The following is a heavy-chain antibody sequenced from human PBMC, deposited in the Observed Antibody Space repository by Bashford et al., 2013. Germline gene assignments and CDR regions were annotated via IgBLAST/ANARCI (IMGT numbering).Heavy chain of an antibody. D-gene: IGHD6-13*01. CDR3: ARARVAAYYFDY. CDR2: IIPIFGTA. J-gene: IGHJ4*02. CDR1: GGTFSSYA. Sequence: SVKGSPARASGGTFSSYAISWVRQAPGQGLEWMGGIIPIFGTANYAQKFQGRVTITADESTSTAYMELSSLRSEDTAVYYCARARVAAYYFDYWGQGTPGHRSPQ. V-gene: IGHV1-69*13.